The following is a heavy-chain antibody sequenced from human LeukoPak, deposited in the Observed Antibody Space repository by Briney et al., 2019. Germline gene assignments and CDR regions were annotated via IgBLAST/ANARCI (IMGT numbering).Heavy chain of an antibody. CDR2: ISSSGSTI. D-gene: IGHD3-22*01. CDR1: GFTFSSYE. J-gene: IGHJ3*02. CDR3: AKEGRGIVVVITSAFDI. Sequence: GGSLRLSCAASGFTFSSYEMNWVRQAPGKGLVWVSYISSSGSTIYYADSVKGRFTISRDNTKNSLYLQMNSLRAEDTAVYYCAKEGRGIVVVITSAFDIWGQGTMVTVSS. V-gene: IGHV3-48*03.